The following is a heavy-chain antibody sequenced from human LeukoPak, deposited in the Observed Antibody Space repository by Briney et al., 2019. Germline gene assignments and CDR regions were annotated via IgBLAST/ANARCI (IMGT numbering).Heavy chain of an antibody. CDR1: GGSISSGSYY. V-gene: IGHV4-61*02. J-gene: IGHJ3*02. CDR2: IYTSGST. D-gene: IGHD4-23*01. CDR3: ARAVGDYGGYSYAFDI. Sequence: SQTLSLTCTVSGGSISSGSYYWSWIRQPAGQGLEWIGRIYTSGSTNCDPSLKSRVTISVDTSKNQFSLKLSSVTAADTAVYYCARAVGDYGGYSYAFDIWGQGTMVTVSS.